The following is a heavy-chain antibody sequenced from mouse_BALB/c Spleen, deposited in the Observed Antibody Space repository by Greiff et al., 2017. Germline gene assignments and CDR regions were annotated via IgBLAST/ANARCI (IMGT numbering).Heavy chain of an antibody. J-gene: IGHJ2*01. V-gene: IGHV5-6-4*01. CDR2: ISSGGSYT. Sequence: DVMLVESGGGLVKPGGSLKLSCAASGFTFSSYTMSWVRQTPEKRLEWVATISSGGSYTYYPDSVKGRFTISRDNAKNTLYLQMSSLKSEDTAMYYCTRDRGNSFDYWGQGTTLTVSS. D-gene: IGHD2-1*01. CDR3: TRDRGNSFDY. CDR1: GFTFSSYT.